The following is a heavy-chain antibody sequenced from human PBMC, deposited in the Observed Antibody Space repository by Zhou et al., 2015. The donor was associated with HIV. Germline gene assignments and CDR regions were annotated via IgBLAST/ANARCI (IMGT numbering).Heavy chain of an antibody. CDR2: IIPVLGTA. CDR3: AREGWGSWYFDL. J-gene: IGHJ2*01. Sequence: QVQLVQSGAEVKKPGSSVKVSCKASGGTFSSYAISWVRQAPGQGLEWLGGIIPVLGTANYAQNFQGRVTITADKSTSTAYMELSSLRSEDTAAYYCAREGWGSWYFDLWGRGTLVTVSS. D-gene: IGHD7-27*01. V-gene: IGHV1-69*06. CDR1: GGTFSSYA.